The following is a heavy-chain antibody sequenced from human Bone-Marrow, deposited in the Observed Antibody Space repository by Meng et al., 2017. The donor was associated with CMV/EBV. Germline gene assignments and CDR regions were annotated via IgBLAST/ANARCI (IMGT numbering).Heavy chain of an antibody. Sequence: SLKISCAASGFTFNDSAMHWVRQAPGKGLEWVSGISWNSDNIGYADSVKGRLTISRDNARNSLYLQMNSLRAEDTAVYYCARHFSTGNSMAYWGQGTLVTVSS. J-gene: IGHJ4*02. D-gene: IGHD3-9*01. CDR1: GFTFNDSA. V-gene: IGHV3-9*01. CDR2: ISWNSDNI. CDR3: ARHFSTGNSMAY.